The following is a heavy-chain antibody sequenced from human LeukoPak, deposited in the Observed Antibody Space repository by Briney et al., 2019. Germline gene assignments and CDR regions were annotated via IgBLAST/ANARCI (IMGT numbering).Heavy chain of an antibody. CDR1: GFTVSSNY. CDR2: IYSGGST. D-gene: IGHD1-26*01. CDR3: ARAGEMVGAIKGPDAFDI. V-gene: IGHV3-53*01. J-gene: IGHJ3*02. Sequence: GGSLRLSCAASGFTVSSNYMSWVRQAPGKGLEWVSVIYSGGSTYYADSVKGRFTISRDNSKNTLYLQMNSLRAEDTAVYYCARAGEMVGAIKGPDAFDIWGQGTMVTVSS.